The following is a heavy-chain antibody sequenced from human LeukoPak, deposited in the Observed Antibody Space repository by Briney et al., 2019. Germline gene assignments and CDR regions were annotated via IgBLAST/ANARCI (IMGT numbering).Heavy chain of an antibody. J-gene: IGHJ4*02. CDR3: AIRERDYFDY. Sequence: GGSLRLSCAASGFIFSSHGMNWVRQAPGKGLEWVSVIYSGGSTYYADSVKGRFTISRDNSKNRLYLQMNSLRAEDTAVYYCAIRERDYFDYWGQGTLVTVSS. CDR2: IYSGGST. V-gene: IGHV3-66*01. CDR1: GFIFSSHG. D-gene: IGHD5-24*01.